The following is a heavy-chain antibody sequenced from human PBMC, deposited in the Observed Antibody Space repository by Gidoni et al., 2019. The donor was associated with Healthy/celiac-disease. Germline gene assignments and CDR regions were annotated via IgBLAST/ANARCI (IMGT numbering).Heavy chain of an antibody. J-gene: IGHJ5*02. V-gene: IGHV2-5*02. CDR2: IYWDDDK. D-gene: IGHD6-19*01. Sequence: QITLKESGPTLVKPTQTLTLTCTFSGFSLSTSGVGVGWFRQPPGKALEWLALIYWDDDKRYSPSLKSRLTITKDTSKNQVVLTMTNMDPVDTATYYCAQTQWLGPLDPWGQGTLVTVSS. CDR3: AQTQWLGPLDP. CDR1: GFSLSTSGVG.